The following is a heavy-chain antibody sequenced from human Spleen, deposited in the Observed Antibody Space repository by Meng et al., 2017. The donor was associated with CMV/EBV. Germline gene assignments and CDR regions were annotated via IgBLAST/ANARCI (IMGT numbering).Heavy chain of an antibody. V-gene: IGHV1-69*01. CDR1: GTFSKYA. J-gene: IGHJ4*01. CDR3: ARVTSFTGYDGYFDY. Sequence: GTFSKYALSWVRQAPGEGLEWMGGLIPMFGSANYAQKFQGRVTISLDESTSTAYMELTSLGYEDTAVYYCARVTSFTGYDGYFDYWGQGTLVTVSS. D-gene: IGHD5-12*01. CDR2: LIPMFGSA.